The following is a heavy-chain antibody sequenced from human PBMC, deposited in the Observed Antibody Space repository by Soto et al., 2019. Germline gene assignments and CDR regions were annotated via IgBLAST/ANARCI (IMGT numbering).Heavy chain of an antibody. J-gene: IGHJ4*02. CDR3: ATYGPLMSGYDSPLDY. V-gene: IGHV1-69*13. D-gene: IGHD5-12*01. CDR1: GYTFTSYG. CDR2: IIPIFATA. Sequence: ASVKVSCKASGYTFTSYGISWVRQAPGQGLEWMGWIIPIFATADYAQKFLSRVAITADESTSTAYMELSSLRSDDTAVFYCATYGPLMSGYDSPLDYWGQGTLVTVSS.